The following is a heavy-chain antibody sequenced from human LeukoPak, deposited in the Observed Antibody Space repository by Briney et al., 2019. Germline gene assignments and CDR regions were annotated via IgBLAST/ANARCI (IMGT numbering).Heavy chain of an antibody. CDR1: GGSVSSGSYY. V-gene: IGHV4-61*01. Sequence: PSETLSLTCTVSGGSVSSGSYYWSWIRQPPGKGLEWIGYIYYSGSTNYNPSLKSRVTISVDTSKNQFSLKLSSVTAADTAVYYCAAQSTGWSQDAFDIWGQGTMVTVSS. J-gene: IGHJ3*02. D-gene: IGHD6-19*01. CDR3: AAQSTGWSQDAFDI. CDR2: IYYSGST.